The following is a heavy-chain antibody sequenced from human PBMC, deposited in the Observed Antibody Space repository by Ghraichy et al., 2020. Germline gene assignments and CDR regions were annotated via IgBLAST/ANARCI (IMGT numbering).Heavy chain of an antibody. V-gene: IGHV3-23*01. J-gene: IGHJ4*02. CDR3: ARGQPLSYGSGPYYFDY. CDR1: GFTFSNYA. D-gene: IGHD3-10*01. CDR2: ISGSGGST. Sequence: GSLRLSCAASGFTFSNYAMRWVRQAPGKGLEWVSGISGSGGSTYHADSVKGRFTISRDNSKNTLYLQMNSLRAEDTAVYYCARGQPLSYGSGPYYFDYWGQGTLVTVSS.